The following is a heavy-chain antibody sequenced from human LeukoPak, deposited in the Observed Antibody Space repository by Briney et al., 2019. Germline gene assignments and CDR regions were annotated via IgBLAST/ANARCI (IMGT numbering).Heavy chain of an antibody. CDR1: GGSISSYH. V-gene: IGHV4-4*07. CDR2: IYTSGST. Sequence: PSETLSLTCTVSGGSISSYHWSWIRQPAGKGLEWIGRIYTSGSTNYNPSLKSRVTMSVDTSKNQFSLKLSSVTAADTAVYYCARENKVGATTFTYYYYYYYMDVWGKGTTVTVSS. J-gene: IGHJ6*03. CDR3: ARENKVGATTFTYYYYYYYMDV. D-gene: IGHD1-26*01.